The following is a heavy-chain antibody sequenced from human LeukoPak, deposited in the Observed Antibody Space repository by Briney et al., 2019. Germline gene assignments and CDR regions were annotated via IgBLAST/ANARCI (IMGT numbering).Heavy chain of an antibody. CDR2: IYYSGST. Sequence: SETLSLTCTVSGGSISSYYWSWIRQPPGKGLEWIGYIYYSGSTNYNPSLKSRVTISVDTSKNQFSLKLSSVTAADTAVYYCVRHFWSGYYTAYYYYGMDVWGQGTTVTVSS. CDR1: GGSISSYY. J-gene: IGHJ6*02. D-gene: IGHD3-3*02. CDR3: VRHFWSGYYTAYYYYGMDV. V-gene: IGHV4-59*01.